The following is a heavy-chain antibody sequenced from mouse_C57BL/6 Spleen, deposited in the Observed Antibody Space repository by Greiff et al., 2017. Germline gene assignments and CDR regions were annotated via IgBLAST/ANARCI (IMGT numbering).Heavy chain of an antibody. V-gene: IGHV1-64*01. J-gene: IGHJ1*03. D-gene: IGHD2-5*01. CDR3: ARCYYSNYGRYFDV. Sequence: QVQLQQPGAELVKPGASVKLSCKASGYTFTSYWMHWVKQRPGQGLEWIGMIHPNSGSTNYNEKFKSKATLTVDKSSSTAYMQLSSLTSEDSAVYYCARCYYSNYGRYFDVWGTGTTVTVSS. CDR2: IHPNSGST. CDR1: GYTFTSYW.